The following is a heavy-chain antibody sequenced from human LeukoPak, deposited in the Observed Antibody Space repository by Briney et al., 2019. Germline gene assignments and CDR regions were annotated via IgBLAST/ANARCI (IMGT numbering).Heavy chain of an antibody. CDR2: IYTSGST. D-gene: IGHD2-15*01. Sequence: SETLSLTCTVSGGSISSYYWSWIRQPAGKGLGWIGRIYTSGSTNYNPSLKSRVTMSVDTSKNQFSLKLSSVTAADTAVYYCARDFLHSFKGGWFDPWGQGTLVTVSS. J-gene: IGHJ5*02. CDR3: ARDFLHSFKGGWFDP. CDR1: GGSISSYY. V-gene: IGHV4-4*07.